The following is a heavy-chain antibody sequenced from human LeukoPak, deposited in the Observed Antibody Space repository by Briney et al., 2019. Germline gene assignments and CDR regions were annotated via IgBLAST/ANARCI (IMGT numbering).Heavy chain of an antibody. Sequence: PGGSLRLSCAASGFTFSDYYMSWLRQAPGKGLEWVSYISSSGSTIYYADSVKGRFTISRDNAKNSLYLQMNSLRAEDTAVYYCARGPRVRGVMYLDRRKSSRYYYYGMDVWGQGTTVTVSS. V-gene: IGHV3-11*01. J-gene: IGHJ6*02. CDR2: ISSSGSTI. D-gene: IGHD3-10*01. CDR1: GFTFSDYY. CDR3: ARGPRVRGVMYLDRRKSSRYYYYGMDV.